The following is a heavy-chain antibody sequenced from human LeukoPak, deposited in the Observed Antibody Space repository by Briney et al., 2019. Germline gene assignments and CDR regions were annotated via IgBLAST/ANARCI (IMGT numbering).Heavy chain of an antibody. CDR2: IYSGGST. CDR1: GFTVSSNY. J-gene: IGHJ4*02. Sequence: GGSLRLSCAASGFTVSSNYMSWVRQAPGKGLEWVSVIYSGGSTYYADSVKGRFTISRDNSKNTLYLQMNSLRAEDTAVYYCARDSGGYYRTFSFDYWGQGTLVTVSS. CDR3: ARDSGGYYRTFSFDY. D-gene: IGHD3-22*01. V-gene: IGHV3-53*01.